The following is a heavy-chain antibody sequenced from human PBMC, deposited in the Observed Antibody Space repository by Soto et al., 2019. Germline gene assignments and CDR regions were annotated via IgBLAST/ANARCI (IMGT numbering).Heavy chain of an antibody. V-gene: IGHV4-59*01. CDR1: GGSISNYY. D-gene: IGHD1-7*01. Sequence: SETLSLTCTVSGGSISNYYWNWIRQPPGKGLEWVGYIYYSGSTNYNPSLKSRVTMSVDTSKNQLSLKLSSVTAADTAVYYCAKLDEGYWGQGTLVTVSS. CDR3: AKLDEGY. CDR2: IYYSGST. J-gene: IGHJ4*02.